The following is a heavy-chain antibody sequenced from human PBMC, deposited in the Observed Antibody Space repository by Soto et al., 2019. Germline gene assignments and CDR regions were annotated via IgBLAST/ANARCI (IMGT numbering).Heavy chain of an antibody. CDR3: AHRLSGYNWNGGYFDY. V-gene: IGHV2-5*02. CDR1: GFSLTSRPMG. CDR2: IYWDDDK. D-gene: IGHD1-1*01. J-gene: IGHJ4*02. Sequence: QITLKESAPTRVKPTQTLTLTCTFSGFSLTSRPMGVGWIRQPPGKALEWLAFIYWDDDKRYSPSLRSRLTSIKDTSGNQVVLTMTNMDPVDTGTYYCAHRLSGYNWNGGYFDYWGQGALVTVSS.